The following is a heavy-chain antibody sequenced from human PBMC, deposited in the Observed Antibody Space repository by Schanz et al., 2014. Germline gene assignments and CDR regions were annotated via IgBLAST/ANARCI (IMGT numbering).Heavy chain of an antibody. CDR2: INSDGTKR. CDR1: GFTLSSYG. V-gene: IGHV3-30*02. J-gene: IGHJ6*03. CDR3: AKGPYYYYYMDV. Sequence: VQLLESGGGLVQPGGSLRLSCAASGFTLSSYGMHWVRQAPGKGLEWVAFINSDGTKRFYADSVKGRFTISGDSSKYTVYLQMNSLRADDTAVYYCAKGPYYYYYMDVWGNGTTVTVSS.